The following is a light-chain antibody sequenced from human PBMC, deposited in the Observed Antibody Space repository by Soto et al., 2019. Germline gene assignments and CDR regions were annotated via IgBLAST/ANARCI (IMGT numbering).Light chain of an antibody. Sequence: SYELTQPPSVSVSPGQTASITCSGDKLGDKYACWYQQKPGQSPVLVIYEDRKRPSGIPERFSGSNSGNTATLTISGTQAMDEADYYCRAWDNSTPVVFGGGTKLTVL. CDR3: RAWDNSTPVV. CDR2: EDR. CDR1: KLGDKY. J-gene: IGLJ2*01. V-gene: IGLV3-1*01.